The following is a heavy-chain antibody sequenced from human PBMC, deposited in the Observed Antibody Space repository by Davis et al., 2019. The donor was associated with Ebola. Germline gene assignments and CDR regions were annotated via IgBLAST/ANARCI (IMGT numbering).Heavy chain of an antibody. CDR2: MNPSDGRT. J-gene: IGHJ4*02. Sequence: ASVKVSCKASGYTFTRYSIHWVRQAPGQGLEWMGMMNPSDGRTNYAEKFQGRVTVTTDTSTSTVQMDMSSLRSDDTAVYYCARAPLMVRGWANFWGQGTLVTVSS. V-gene: IGHV1-46*01. CDR3: ARAPLMVRGWANF. CDR1: GYTFTRYS. D-gene: IGHD3-10*01.